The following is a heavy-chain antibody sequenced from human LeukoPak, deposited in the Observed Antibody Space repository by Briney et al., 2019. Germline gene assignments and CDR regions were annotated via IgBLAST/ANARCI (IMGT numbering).Heavy chain of an antibody. CDR2: IYYSGST. CDR3: ARCKKNNYDSSGYHGDWFDP. J-gene: IGHJ5*02. Sequence: SETLSLTCTVSGGSISSSSYYWGWIRQPPGKGLEGIGSIYYSGSTYYNPSLKSRVTISVDTSKNQFSLKLSSVTAADTAVYYCARCKKNNYDSSGYHGDWFDPWGQGTLVTVSS. D-gene: IGHD3-22*01. V-gene: IGHV4-39*01. CDR1: GGSISSSSYY.